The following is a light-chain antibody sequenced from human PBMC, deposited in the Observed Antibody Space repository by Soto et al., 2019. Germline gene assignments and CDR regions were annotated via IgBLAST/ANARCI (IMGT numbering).Light chain of an antibody. J-gene: IGKJ3*01. V-gene: IGKV3-15*01. CDR3: QQYNNWPFT. CDR1: QSVSSN. Sequence: EIVMTQSPATLSLSPGERATLSCRASQSVSSNLAWYQQKPDQAPRLLIFGASTRATGIPDRFSGSGSGTESTLTISSLQSEDFAVYYCQQYNNWPFTFGPGTKVDF. CDR2: GAS.